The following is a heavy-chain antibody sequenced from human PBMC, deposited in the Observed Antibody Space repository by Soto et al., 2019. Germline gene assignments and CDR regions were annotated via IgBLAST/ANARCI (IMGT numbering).Heavy chain of an antibody. V-gene: IGHV6-1*01. CDR2: TYYRSKWYN. J-gene: IGHJ6*02. CDR1: GDSVSSNSAA. CDR3: ARDDVVAVAGEDYYGTDV. D-gene: IGHD6-19*01. Sequence: SQTLSLTCAISGDSVSSNSAAWNWIRQSPSRGLEWLGRTYYRSKWYNDYAVSVKSRITINPDTSKNQFSLQLNSVTPEDTAVYYCARDDVVAVAGEDYYGTDVWGQGTTVTVSS.